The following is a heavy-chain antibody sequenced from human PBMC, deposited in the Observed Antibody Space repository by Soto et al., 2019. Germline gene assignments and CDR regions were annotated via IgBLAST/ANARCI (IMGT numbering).Heavy chain of an antibody. D-gene: IGHD7-27*01. CDR2: ISGRGENT. V-gene: IGHV3-23*01. CDR3: AKDRGTGDYGVNAVDI. Sequence: EVQLLESGGGLVQPGGSLRLSCAASGFTFSVFAMSWVRQAPGKGLELVSTISGRGENTYYADSVKGRFTISRDHSKNTLNLQMNSLRGEDTAVYYCAKDRGTGDYGVNAVDIWGQGTMVTVAS. CDR1: GFTFSVFA. J-gene: IGHJ3*02.